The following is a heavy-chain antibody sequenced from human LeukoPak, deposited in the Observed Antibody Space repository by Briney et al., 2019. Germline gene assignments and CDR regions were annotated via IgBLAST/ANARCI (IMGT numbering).Heavy chain of an antibody. CDR2: IYTSGST. Sequence: PSETLSLTCTVSGGSISSGSYYWSWIRQPAGKGLEWIGRIYTSGSTNYNPSLKSRVTISVDTSKNQFSLKLSSVTAADTAVYYCARHKYSSGWPPEGAFDIWGQGTMVTVSS. V-gene: IGHV4-61*02. J-gene: IGHJ3*02. D-gene: IGHD6-19*01. CDR1: GGSISSGSYY. CDR3: ARHKYSSGWPPEGAFDI.